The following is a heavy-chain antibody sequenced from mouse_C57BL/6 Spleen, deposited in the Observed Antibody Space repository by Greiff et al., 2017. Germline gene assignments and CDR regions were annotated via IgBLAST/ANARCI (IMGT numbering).Heavy chain of an antibody. CDR3: ARALVLQSERGTMDY. CDR2: IRNDGSN. J-gene: IGHJ4*01. CDR1: GYSITSGYY. Sequence: VQLKESGPGLVKPSQSLSLTCSVSGYSITSGYYWNWIRQFPGNQLEWMGYIRNDGSNNYNSSLKNPNSITRNTSKNLFFVKLNSVTTEDTATYCCARALVLQSERGTMDYWGQGTSVTVSS. V-gene: IGHV3-6*01. D-gene: IGHD2-12*01.